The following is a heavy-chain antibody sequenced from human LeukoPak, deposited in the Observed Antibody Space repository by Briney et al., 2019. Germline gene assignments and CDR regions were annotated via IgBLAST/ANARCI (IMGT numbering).Heavy chain of an antibody. CDR3: ALPGVTDLGTIDH. D-gene: IGHD1/OR15-1a*01. Sequence: ASVKVSCKASGYTFTSYDINWVRQATGQGLEWMGWMNPNSGNTGYAQKFQGRVTMTRNTSISTAYMELSSLRSEDTAVYYCALPGVTDLGTIDHWGQGTLVTVSS. CDR1: GYTFTSYD. V-gene: IGHV1-8*01. J-gene: IGHJ4*02. CDR2: MNPNSGNT.